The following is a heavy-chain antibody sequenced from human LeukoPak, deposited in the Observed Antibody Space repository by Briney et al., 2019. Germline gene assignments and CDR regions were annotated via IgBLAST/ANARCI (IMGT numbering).Heavy chain of an antibody. CDR1: GYTFTSYA. CDR2: INTNTGNP. J-gene: IGHJ5*02. Sequence: EASVKVSCKASGYTFTSYAMNWVRQAPGQGLEWMGWINTNTGNPTYAQGFTGRFVFSLDTSVSTAYLQISSLKAEDTAVYYCARSSTDFIPDGRTTFDPWGQGTLVTVSS. CDR3: ARSSTDFIPDGRTTFDP. V-gene: IGHV7-4-1*02. D-gene: IGHD1/OR15-1a*01.